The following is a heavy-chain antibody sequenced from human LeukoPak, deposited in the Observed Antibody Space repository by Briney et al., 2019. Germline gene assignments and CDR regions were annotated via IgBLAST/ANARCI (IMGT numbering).Heavy chain of an antibody. CDR3: AKDRHYYDSSGYYPDY. D-gene: IGHD3-22*01. CDR1: GFTFSSYA. J-gene: IGHJ4*02. Sequence: PGGSLRLSCAASGFTFSSYAMSWVRQAPGKGLGWVSAISGSGGSTYYADSVKGRFTISRDNSKNTLYLQMNSLRAEDTAVYYCAKDRHYYDSSGYYPDYWGQGTLVTVSS. V-gene: IGHV3-23*01. CDR2: ISGSGGST.